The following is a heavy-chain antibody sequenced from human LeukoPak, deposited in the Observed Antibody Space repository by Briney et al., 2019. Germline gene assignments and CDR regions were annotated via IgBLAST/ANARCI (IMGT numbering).Heavy chain of an antibody. J-gene: IGHJ3*02. D-gene: IGHD3-3*01. V-gene: IGHV4-59*08. Sequence: SETLSLTCTVSGCSISSYYWSWIRQPPGKGLEWIGYIYYSGSTNYNPSLKSRVTISVDTSKNQISLMLASVTAADTAVYYCARSGITIFGVVIIPAYDIWGQGTMVTVSS. CDR2: IYYSGST. CDR3: ARSGITIFGVVIIPAYDI. CDR1: GCSISSYY.